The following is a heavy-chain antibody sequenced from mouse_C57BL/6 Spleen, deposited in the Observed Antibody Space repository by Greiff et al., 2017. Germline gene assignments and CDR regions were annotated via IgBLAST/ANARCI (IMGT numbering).Heavy chain of an antibody. J-gene: IGHJ2*01. CDR3: ARGLYYYGSSSHFDY. CDR1: GYTFTSYW. V-gene: IGHV1-69*01. CDR2: IDPSDSYT. D-gene: IGHD1-1*01. Sequence: QVQLQQPGAELVMPGASVKLSCKASGYTFTSYWMHWVKQRPGQGLEWIGEIDPSDSYTNYNQKFKGKSTLTVDKSSSPAYMQLSSLTSEDSAVYYCARGLYYYGSSSHFDYWGQGTTLTVSS.